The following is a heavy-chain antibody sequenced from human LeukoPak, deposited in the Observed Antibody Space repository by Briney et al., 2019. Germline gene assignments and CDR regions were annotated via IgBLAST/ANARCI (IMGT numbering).Heavy chain of an antibody. J-gene: IGHJ3*02. D-gene: IGHD2-15*01. CDR2: ISGSGGTT. CDR3: AKAPPPYCSGGSCFDAFDI. CDR1: GFTFDDHV. V-gene: IGHV3-23*01. Sequence: GGSLRLSCAASGFTFDDHVMHWVRQAPGKGLEWVSAISGSGGTTYFADSVKGRFTISRDNSKNTLYLQLNSLRAEDTAVYYCAKAPPPYCSGGSCFDAFDIWGQGTMVTVSS.